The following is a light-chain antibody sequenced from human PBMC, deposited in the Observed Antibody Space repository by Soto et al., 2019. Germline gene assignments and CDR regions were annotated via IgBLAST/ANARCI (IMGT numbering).Light chain of an antibody. V-gene: IGLV1-51*02. Sequence: QSVLTQPPSVSAAPGQKVTISCSGSSSNIGKNSVSWYQQLPGTAPKLLIYENNRRPSGIPDRFSGSKSGTSATLGITGLQTGDEADYYCGTWDSSLSGVFGGGTKVTVL. CDR2: ENN. CDR1: SSNIGKNS. CDR3: GTWDSSLSGV. J-gene: IGLJ3*02.